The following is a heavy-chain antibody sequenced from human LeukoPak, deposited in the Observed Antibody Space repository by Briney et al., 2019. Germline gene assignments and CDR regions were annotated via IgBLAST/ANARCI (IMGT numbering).Heavy chain of an antibody. D-gene: IGHD4-17*01. Sequence: PGGSQRLPCAASGFTFSIYGMHWVRQAPGKGLEWVAVISYDGSNIYYADSVKGRFTISRDNSKNTLYLQMNSLRPEDTAVYYCAKKFPGAVTNGPVYSGEGTLVTVSS. J-gene: IGHJ4*02. CDR3: AKKFPGAVTNGPVY. CDR2: ISYDGSNI. CDR1: GFTFSIYG. V-gene: IGHV3-30*18.